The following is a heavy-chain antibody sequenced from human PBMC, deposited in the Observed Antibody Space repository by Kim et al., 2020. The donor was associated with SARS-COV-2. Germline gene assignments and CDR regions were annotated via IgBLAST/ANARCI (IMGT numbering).Heavy chain of an antibody. J-gene: IGHJ5*02. V-gene: IGHV1-18*01. D-gene: IGHD2-2*02. Sequence: ASVKVSCKASGYTFTSYGISWVRQAPGQWLEWMGWISAYNGNTNYAQKLQGRVTMTTDTSTSTAYMGLRSLRSDDTAVYYCARAGDIVVVPAAIRGLDPWGQGTLVTVSS. CDR2: ISAYNGNT. CDR3: ARAGDIVVVPAAIRGLDP. CDR1: GYTFTSYG.